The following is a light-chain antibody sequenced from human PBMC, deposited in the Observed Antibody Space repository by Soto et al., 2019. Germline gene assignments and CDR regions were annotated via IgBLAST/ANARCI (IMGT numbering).Light chain of an antibody. CDR1: QSVSSY. J-gene: IGKJ1*01. CDR3: QQRSNWPPT. V-gene: IGKV3-11*01. Sequence: DIVLRHSTATLSLYLGQRPTLSCRASQSVSSYLAWYQQKPGQAPRLLIYESSNRATGIPARFSGSGSGTDFILTISSLEPEDFAVYYCQQRSNWPPTFGQGTKVDIK. CDR2: ESS.